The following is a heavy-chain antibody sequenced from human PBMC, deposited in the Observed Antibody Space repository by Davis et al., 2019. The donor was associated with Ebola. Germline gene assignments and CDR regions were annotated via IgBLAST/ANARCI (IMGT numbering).Heavy chain of an antibody. CDR1: GFTFSNYA. Sequence: GGSLRLSCAASGFTFSNYAMSWVRQAPGKGLEWVSAISGSGGSTYYADSVQGRFTISRDNSKNTLYLQMNSLRAEDTAVYYCAKAAGSIGGWYFDYWGQGTLVTVSS. J-gene: IGHJ4*02. D-gene: IGHD1-26*01. CDR2: ISGSGGST. V-gene: IGHV3-23*01. CDR3: AKAAGSIGGWYFDY.